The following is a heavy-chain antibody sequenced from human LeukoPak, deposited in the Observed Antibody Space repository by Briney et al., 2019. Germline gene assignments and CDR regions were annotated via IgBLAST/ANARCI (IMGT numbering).Heavy chain of an antibody. CDR2: ITGSGGTT. Sequence: GGSLRLPCAASGFTFTSYAMSWVRQAPGKGLEWVSAITGSGGTTYYADFVKGRFTISRDNSKNTLYLQMNGLRAEDTAVYYCAKMQGYFDYWGQGTLVTVSS. CDR1: GFTFTSYA. J-gene: IGHJ4*02. V-gene: IGHV3-23*01. CDR3: AKMQGYFDY.